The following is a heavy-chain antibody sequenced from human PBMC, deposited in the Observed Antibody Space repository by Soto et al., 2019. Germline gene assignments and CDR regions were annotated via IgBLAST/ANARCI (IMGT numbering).Heavy chain of an antibody. J-gene: IGHJ4*02. CDR1: GFTFSSYW. D-gene: IGHD6-13*01. CDR2: IKQDGSEK. CDR3: ARDQSRSWYGPFDY. Sequence: GGSLRLSCAASGFTFSSYWINWVRQAPGKGLEWVANIKQDGSEKRYVDSVKGRFTISRDNAKNSLYLQMNSLRAEDTAVYFCARDQSRSWYGPFDYWGQGTTVTVSS. V-gene: IGHV3-7*03.